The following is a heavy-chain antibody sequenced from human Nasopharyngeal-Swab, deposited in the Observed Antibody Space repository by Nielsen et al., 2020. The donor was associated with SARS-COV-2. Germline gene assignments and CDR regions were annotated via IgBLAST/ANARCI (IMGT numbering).Heavy chain of an antibody. V-gene: IGHV4-39*07. D-gene: IGHD3-3*01. Sequence: SETLFLTCTVSGGSLNSINYYWGWIRQPPGKGLEWIGSIYYSGSAYYNPSLKSRVTISVDTSKNQFSLKLSSVTAADTAVYYCARNEFRSGYYGTAEYYGLDVWGQGTTVTVSS. J-gene: IGHJ6*02. CDR3: ARNEFRSGYYGTAEYYGLDV. CDR1: GGSLNSINYY. CDR2: IYYSGSA.